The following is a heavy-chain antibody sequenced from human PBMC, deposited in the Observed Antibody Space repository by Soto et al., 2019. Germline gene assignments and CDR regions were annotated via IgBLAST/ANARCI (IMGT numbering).Heavy chain of an antibody. CDR2: IRHDGSQK. D-gene: IGHD6-19*01. CDR1: GFTFRDYW. CDR3: TRDISPRNGGVWYDAFDI. Sequence: EVQVVESGGNLVQPGGSLRLSCAASGFTFRDYWMTWVRQAPGKGLEWLANIRHDGSQKYYVDSVKGRFTISRDNAKNSLFLPMDSLRAEDTAVYYCTRDISPRNGGVWYDAFDIWGQGTMVTVSS. V-gene: IGHV3-7*01. J-gene: IGHJ3*02.